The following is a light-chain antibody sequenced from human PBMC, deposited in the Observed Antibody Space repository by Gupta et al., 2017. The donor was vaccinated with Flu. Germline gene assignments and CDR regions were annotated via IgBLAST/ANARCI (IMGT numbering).Light chain of an antibody. V-gene: IGKV1-5*03. CDR2: KAS. J-gene: IGKJ1*01. CDR1: QSISTW. Sequence: DRVTITWRASQSISTWFAWYQQKPGKGPNLLIYKASKLPSGVPSSVSGRGSGTEFTLTISRLQPDDFATYYCQQYDTYPWTFGRGTKVEVK. CDR3: QQYDTYPWT.